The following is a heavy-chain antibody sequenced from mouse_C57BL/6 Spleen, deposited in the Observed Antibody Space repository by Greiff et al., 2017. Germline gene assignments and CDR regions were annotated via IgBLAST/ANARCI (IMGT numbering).Heavy chain of an antibody. CDR1: GYTFTSYW. J-gene: IGHJ4*01. V-gene: IGHV1-69*01. CDR3: ARAPPYGNYFYAMDY. Sequence: VQLQQPGAELVMPGASVKLSCKASGYTFTSYWMHWVKQRPGQGLEWIGEIDPSDSYTNYNQKFKGKSTLTVDKSSSTAYMQLSSLTSEDSAVYYCARAPPYGNYFYAMDYWGQGTSVTVSS. D-gene: IGHD2-1*01. CDR2: IDPSDSYT.